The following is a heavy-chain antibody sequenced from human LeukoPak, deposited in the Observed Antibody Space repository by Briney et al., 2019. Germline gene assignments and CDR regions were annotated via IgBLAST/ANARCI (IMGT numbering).Heavy chain of an antibody. V-gene: IGHV3-48*01. CDR3: ARVFGSTYYYYYYYMDV. CDR1: GFTFSSYS. CDR2: ISSSSSTI. J-gene: IGHJ6*03. Sequence: GGSLRLSCAASGFTFSSYSMNWVRQAPGKGLEWVSYISSSSSTIYYADSVKGRFTISRDNAKNSLYLQMNSLRAEDTAVYYCARVFGSTYYYYYYYMDVWGKGTTVTVSS. D-gene: IGHD3-16*01.